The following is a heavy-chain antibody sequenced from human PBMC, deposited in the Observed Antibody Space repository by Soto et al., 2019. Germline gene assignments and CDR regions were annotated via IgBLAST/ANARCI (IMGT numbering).Heavy chain of an antibody. CDR3: AREGAAPYYYYGMDV. CDR2: IYYSGSA. Sequence: PSETLSLTCTISGGSISSYYWSWIRQTPGKGLQYIGYIYYSGSANYNPSLKSRVTISDDTSTNQFFLTLTSVTAADTAVYYCAREGAAPYYYYGMDVWGQGTTVTVSS. V-gene: IGHV4-59*12. CDR1: GGSISSYY. J-gene: IGHJ6*02. D-gene: IGHD6-6*01.